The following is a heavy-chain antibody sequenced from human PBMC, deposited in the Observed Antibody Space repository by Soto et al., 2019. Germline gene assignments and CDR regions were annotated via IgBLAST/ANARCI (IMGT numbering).Heavy chain of an antibody. V-gene: IGHV3-23*01. CDR1: GFTFSSYA. CDR3: AKDGTYYDSSGYLASYYFDY. CDR2: ISGSGGST. Sequence: GGSLRLSCAASGFTFSSYAMSWVRQAPGKGLEWVSAISGSGGSTYYADSVKGRFTISRDNSKNTLYLQMNSLRAEDTAVYYCAKDGTYYDSSGYLASYYFDYWGQGTLVTVSS. D-gene: IGHD3-22*01. J-gene: IGHJ4*02.